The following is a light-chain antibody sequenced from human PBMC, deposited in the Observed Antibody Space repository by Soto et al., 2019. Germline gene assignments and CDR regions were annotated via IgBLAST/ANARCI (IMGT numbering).Light chain of an antibody. CDR2: AAS. CDR1: QGISSY. V-gene: IGKV1D-8*01. Sequence: VIWMTQSPSLLSASPGDRVTISCRVSQGISSYLAWYQQKPPKATDRLIYAASTLQSGVTSRFSGSGSGTDFPLTISCLQYEDFATYYRQQYYSFPLTFGQGTKVEIK. J-gene: IGKJ1*01. CDR3: QQYYSFPLT.